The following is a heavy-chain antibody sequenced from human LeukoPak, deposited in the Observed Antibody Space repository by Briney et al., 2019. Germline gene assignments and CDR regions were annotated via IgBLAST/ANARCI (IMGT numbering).Heavy chain of an antibody. CDR3: AKQGSGTLWYFDL. Sequence: ASVKVSCKASGYTFTGYYIHWVRQAPGQGLEWMGRINPNSGDTHYAQNLQGRVTMTRDTSINTAYMELSRLRSDDTAVYYCAKQGSGTLWYFDLWGRGTLVTVSS. CDR1: GYTFTGYY. J-gene: IGHJ2*01. V-gene: IGHV1-2*02. CDR2: INPNSGDT. D-gene: IGHD1-1*01.